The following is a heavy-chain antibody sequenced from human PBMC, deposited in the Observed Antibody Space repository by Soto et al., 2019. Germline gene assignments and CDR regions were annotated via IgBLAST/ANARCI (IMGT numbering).Heavy chain of an antibody. J-gene: IGHJ4*02. D-gene: IGHD3-22*01. CDR3: ARLGGYVSVGYYYLWDS. CDR2: ITHSGST. CDR1: DGSMNSDSSY. Sequence: QLQLQESGPVLVKPSETLSLTCRVSDGSMNSDSSYWGWIRQPPGKGLEWIGVITHSGSTYHNLSLKGRVTMSVDASRNQFSLKLTSMTAADTAVYYCARLGGYVSVGYYYLWDSWGQGTLVTVSS. V-gene: IGHV4-39*01.